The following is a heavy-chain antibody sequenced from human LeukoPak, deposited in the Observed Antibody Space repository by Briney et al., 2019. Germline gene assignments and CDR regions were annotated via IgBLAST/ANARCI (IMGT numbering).Heavy chain of an antibody. Sequence: PSETLSLTCTVSGGSISSYYWSWIRQPPGKGLEWIGHIYGSGSTNYNPSLKSRDTLSVDPSKNQFSLKLSSVTAADTAVYYCAREGTSGTHLNWFDPWGQGTLVTVSS. D-gene: IGHD1-1*01. CDR2: IYGSGST. J-gene: IGHJ5*02. CDR3: AREGTSGTHLNWFDP. CDR1: GGSISSYY. V-gene: IGHV4-59*01.